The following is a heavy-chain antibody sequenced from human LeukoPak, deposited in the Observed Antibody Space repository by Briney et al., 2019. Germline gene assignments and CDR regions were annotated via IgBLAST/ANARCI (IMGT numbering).Heavy chain of an antibody. CDR2: ISANGQAT. Sequence: GGSLRLSCAGSGFAFSNYAMSWVRQAPGTGLEWVSSISANGQATYYAESVEGGFTIYTDNSKRTLYLEMNSLRAEYTATYYCARDPYNTVLYRLAHWGQGTLVTVSS. CDR1: GFAFSNYA. J-gene: IGHJ4*02. CDR3: ARDPYNTVLYRLAH. D-gene: IGHD3-10*01. V-gene: IGHV3-23*01.